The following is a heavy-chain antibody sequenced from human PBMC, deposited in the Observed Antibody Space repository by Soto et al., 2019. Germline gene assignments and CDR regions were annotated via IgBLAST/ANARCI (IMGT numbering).Heavy chain of an antibody. CDR3: ASSGSRLRFFYYYGMDV. CDR2: INHSGST. V-gene: IGHV4-34*01. J-gene: IGHJ6*01. CDR1: GGSFSGYY. Sequence: PSETLAVSCAVYGGSFSGYYWSWIRQPPGKGLEWIGEINHSGSTNYSPSLKSRVTISVDTSKNQFSLKLSSVTAADTALYYCASSGSRLRFFYYYGMDVWGQGTTVTVSS. D-gene: IGHD3-3*01.